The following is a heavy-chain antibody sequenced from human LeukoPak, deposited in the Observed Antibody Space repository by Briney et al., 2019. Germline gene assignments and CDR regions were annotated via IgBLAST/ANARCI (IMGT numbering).Heavy chain of an antibody. CDR2: IYTSGST. V-gene: IGHV4-4*07. D-gene: IGHD4-17*01. CDR3: ASGDANTAAAFDI. J-gene: IGHJ3*02. Sequence: TSETLSLTCTVSGGSISSYYWSWIRQPAGKGLEWIGRIYTSGSTKCNPSLESRVTMSVDTSKNQVSLRLGSVTAADTAVYYCASGDANTAAAFDIWGQGTMVTVSS. CDR1: GGSISSYY.